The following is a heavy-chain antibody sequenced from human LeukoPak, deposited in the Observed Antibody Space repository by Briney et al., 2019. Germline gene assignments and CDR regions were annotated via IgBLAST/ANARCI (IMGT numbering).Heavy chain of an antibody. CDR2: ISRGGSTT. Sequence: GRSLRLSCAASGFTFSDSYMSWIRQAPGKGLEWVSYISRGGSTTYYADSVKGRFTISRDNAKNSLYLQMNSLRAEDTAVYYCVRGVSISSNWYIDLWGQGTMVTVSS. D-gene: IGHD6-13*01. V-gene: IGHV3-11*01. J-gene: IGHJ3*01. CDR1: GFTFSDSY. CDR3: VRGVSISSNWYIDL.